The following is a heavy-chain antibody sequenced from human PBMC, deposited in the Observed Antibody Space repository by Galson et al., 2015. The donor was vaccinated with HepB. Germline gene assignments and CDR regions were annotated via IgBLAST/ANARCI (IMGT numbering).Heavy chain of an antibody. CDR2: IRSKASNYAT. CDR3: TRLGDRSGYSSS. CDR1: GFTFSGSA. D-gene: IGHD6-13*01. J-gene: IGHJ4*02. Sequence: SLRLSCAASGFTFSGSAIHWVRQTSGKGLEWDGRIRSKASNYATAYAASLKGRFTISRDDSKNTAYLHMKSLKTDDTAVYYCTRLGDRSGYSSSWGQGTLVTASS. V-gene: IGHV3-73*01.